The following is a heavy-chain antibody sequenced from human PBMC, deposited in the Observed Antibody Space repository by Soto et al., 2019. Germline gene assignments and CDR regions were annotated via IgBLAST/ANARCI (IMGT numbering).Heavy chain of an antibody. J-gene: IGHJ6*02. Sequence: SETLSLTGTVSGGSISSGGYYWSWIRQHPGKGLEWIGYIYYSGSTYYNPSLKSRVTISVDTSKNQFSLKLSSVTAADTAVYYCARGIAAAAGTFYYYGMDVWGQGTTVTVSS. CDR1: GGSISSGGYY. D-gene: IGHD6-25*01. V-gene: IGHV4-31*03. CDR3: ARGIAAAAGTFYYYGMDV. CDR2: IYYSGST.